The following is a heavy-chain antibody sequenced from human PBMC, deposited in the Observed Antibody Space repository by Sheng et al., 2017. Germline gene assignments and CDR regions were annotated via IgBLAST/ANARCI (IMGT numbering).Heavy chain of an antibody. CDR3: ARDGLGYCSGGSCPIEY. V-gene: IGHV4-38-2*02. CDR2: IYHSGST. D-gene: IGHD2-15*01. Sequence: QVQLQESGPGLVKPSETLSLTCAVSGYSISSGYYWGWIRQPPGKGLEWIGSIYHSGSTYYNPSLKSRVTISVDTSKNQFSLKLSSVTAADTAVYYCARDGLGYCSGGSCPIEYWGQGTLVTVSS. CDR1: GYSISSGYY. J-gene: IGHJ4*02.